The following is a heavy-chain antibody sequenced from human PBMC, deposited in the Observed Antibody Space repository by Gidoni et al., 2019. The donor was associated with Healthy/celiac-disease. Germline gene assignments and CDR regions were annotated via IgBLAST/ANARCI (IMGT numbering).Heavy chain of an antibody. D-gene: IGHD3-3*01. CDR1: GFTFSSYG. CDR2: ISYDGSNK. Sequence: QVQLVESGGGVVQPGRSLRLSCAASGFTFSSYGMHWVRQAPGKGLEWVAVISYDGSNKYYADSVKGRFTISRDNSKNTLYLQMNSLRAEDTAVYYCAKNMGPFGVVTALSYWGQGTLVTVSS. J-gene: IGHJ4*02. CDR3: AKNMGPFGVVTALSY. V-gene: IGHV3-30*18.